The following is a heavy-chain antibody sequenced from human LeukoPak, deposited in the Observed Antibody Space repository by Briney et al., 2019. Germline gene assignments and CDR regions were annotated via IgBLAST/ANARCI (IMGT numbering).Heavy chain of an antibody. D-gene: IGHD6-19*01. Sequence: GGSLRLSCAASGFTFDDYAMHWVRQAPGKGLEWVSGISWNSGSIDYADSVKGRFTISRDNAKNSLYLQMNSLRAEDTALYYCAKDRYSSGWYFSGMDVWGQGTTVTVSS. V-gene: IGHV3-9*01. CDR2: ISWNSGSI. J-gene: IGHJ6*02. CDR3: AKDRYSSGWYFSGMDV. CDR1: GFTFDDYA.